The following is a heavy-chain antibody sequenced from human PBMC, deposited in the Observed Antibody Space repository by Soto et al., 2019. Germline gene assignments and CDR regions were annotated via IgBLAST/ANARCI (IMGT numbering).Heavy chain of an antibody. Sequence: PGGSLRLSCAASGFTFNTYGMHWVRQAPGKGLEGVAVISYDGSEKYYVDSVKGRFTISKDNSKNTLYLQMNSLRPEDTAVYYCAKSPNFYCSSPNCYKYYFDHWGQGTRVTVSS. CDR3: AKSPNFYCSSPNCYKYYFDH. D-gene: IGHD2-2*02. CDR2: ISYDGSEK. V-gene: IGHV3-30*18. CDR1: GFTFNTYG. J-gene: IGHJ4*02.